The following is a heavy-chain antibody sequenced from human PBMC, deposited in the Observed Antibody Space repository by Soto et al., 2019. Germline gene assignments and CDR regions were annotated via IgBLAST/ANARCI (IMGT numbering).Heavy chain of an antibody. D-gene: IGHD6-19*01. V-gene: IGHV6-1*01. CDR2: TYYRSNWRH. CDR1: GDXVSSNTGA. Sequence: PXQXLSLTCVISGDXVSSNTGAWNWIRSSPSRGLEWLGRTYYRSNWRHDYAVSVKSRITVNPDKSKNHFSLKLNSVTTDDTAVYYCARGVAGSGFDLWGQGTLGTVSS. J-gene: IGHJ4*02. CDR3: ARGVAGSGFDL.